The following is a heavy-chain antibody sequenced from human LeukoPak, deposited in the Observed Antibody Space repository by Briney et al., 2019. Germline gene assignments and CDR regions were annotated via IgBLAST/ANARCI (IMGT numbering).Heavy chain of an antibody. V-gene: IGHV3-30*18. CDR1: GFTFSSYG. J-gene: IGHJ4*02. CDR3: AKDEGIQLWFMVLPGGFDY. D-gene: IGHD5-18*01. Sequence: PGGSLRLSCAASGFTFSSYGMHWVRQAPGKGLEWVAVISYDGSNKYYADSVKGRFTISRDNSKNTLYLQMNSLRAEDTAVYYCAKDEGIQLWFMVLPGGFDYWGQGTLVTVSS. CDR2: ISYDGSNK.